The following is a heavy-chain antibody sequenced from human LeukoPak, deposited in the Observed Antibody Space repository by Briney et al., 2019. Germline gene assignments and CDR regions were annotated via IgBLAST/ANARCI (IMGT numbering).Heavy chain of an antibody. CDR3: AKSGTQYNSWFDP. J-gene: IGHJ5*02. V-gene: IGHV3-30*18. CDR1: GFTFSSYG. D-gene: IGHD6-6*01. CDR2: LSYDGSNK. Sequence: GGSLRLSCAASGFTFSSYGMHWVRQAPGKGLEWVAVLSYDGSNKYYADSVKGRFTISRDNSKNTLCLQMNSLRAEDTAMYYCAKSGTQYNSWFDPWGQGTLVTVSS.